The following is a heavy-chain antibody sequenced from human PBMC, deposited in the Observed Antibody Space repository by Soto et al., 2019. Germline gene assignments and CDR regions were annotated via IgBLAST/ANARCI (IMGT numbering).Heavy chain of an antibody. Sequence: SETLSLTCAVSGGSISSGAYSWSWIRQPPGKGLEWIEYFYLTGSTYYNPSLKSRVTISVDRSKNQFSLRLSSVTAADTSVYYCARGTTIGGDLNWFDPWGQGTLVTVSS. CDR2: FYLTGST. D-gene: IGHD2-21*02. J-gene: IGHJ5*02. V-gene: IGHV4-30-2*01. CDR3: ARGTTIGGDLNWFDP. CDR1: GGSISSGAYS.